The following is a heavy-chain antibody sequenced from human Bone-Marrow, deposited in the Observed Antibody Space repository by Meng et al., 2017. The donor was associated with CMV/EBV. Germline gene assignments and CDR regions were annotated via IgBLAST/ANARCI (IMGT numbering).Heavy chain of an antibody. Sequence: GESLKISCKGSGYSFSTYWIAWVRQMPGKGLECMGVIYPGDSETRYNPSFQGQVTISADKSISTTYLQWSSLKASDTAMYYCATPRNAGRLGAFDIWGQGTTVTGSS. V-gene: IGHV5-51*01. D-gene: IGHD2-15*01. CDR1: GYSFSTYW. CDR3: ATPRNAGRLGAFDI. J-gene: IGHJ3*02. CDR2: IYPGDSET.